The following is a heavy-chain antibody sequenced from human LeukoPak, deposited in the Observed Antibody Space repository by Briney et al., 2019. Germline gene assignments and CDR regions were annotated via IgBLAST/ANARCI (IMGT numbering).Heavy chain of an antibody. D-gene: IGHD3-10*01. J-gene: IGHJ4*02. CDR2: IIPILGIA. CDR1: GGTFSSYT. Sequence: SVKVSCKASGGTFSSYTISWVRQAPGQGLEWMGRIIPILGIANYAQKFRGRVTITADKSTSTAYMELSSLRSEDTAVYYCASDFGRVMVRGENYFDYWGQGTLVTVSS. CDR3: ASDFGRVMVRGENYFDY. V-gene: IGHV1-69*02.